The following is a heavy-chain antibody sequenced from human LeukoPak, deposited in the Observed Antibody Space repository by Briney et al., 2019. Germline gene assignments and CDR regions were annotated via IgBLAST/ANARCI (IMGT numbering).Heavy chain of an antibody. V-gene: IGHV4-59*12. CDR1: GVSMSPYY. D-gene: IGHD3-10*01. CDR2: TFYSGIT. J-gene: IGHJ4*02. CDR3: ARANYYGSGSHDY. Sequence: SETLSLTCNVSGVSMSPYYWNWIRQSPGKPLEWIGYTFYSGITMYRPSLKSRVVISVDTSKNQFSLKLSSVTAADTAVYYCARANYYGSGSHDYWGQGTLVTVSS.